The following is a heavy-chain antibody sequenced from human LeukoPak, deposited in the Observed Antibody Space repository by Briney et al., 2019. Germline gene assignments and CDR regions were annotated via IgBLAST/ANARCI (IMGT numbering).Heavy chain of an antibody. CDR3: TTDMAAYGYTYWQGDS. CDR1: GFTFSNAW. J-gene: IGHJ4*02. Sequence: GESLTLSCAVSGFTFSNAWMSWVRPAPGKGLEWVGRIQSKTDGGTTYYPAPGKGRFTIARDDSQKTLFLHMYSLQTDNTAVYSCTTDMAAYGYTYWQGDSWGREPWSPSPQ. D-gene: IGHD5-18*01. CDR2: IQSKTDGGTT. V-gene: IGHV3-15*01.